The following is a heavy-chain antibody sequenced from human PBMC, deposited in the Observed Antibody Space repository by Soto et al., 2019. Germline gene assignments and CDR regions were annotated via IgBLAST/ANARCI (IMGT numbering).Heavy chain of an antibody. Sequence: EVQLVESGGGLVQPGGSLRLSCAASGFTCSSYWMHWVRQAPGKGLVWVSRINSDGSSTSYADSVKGRFTISRDNAKNTLYLQMNSLRADDTDVYYCARDSRYCSDGSCYSRLFDYWGQGTLVTVSS. CDR2: INSDGSST. J-gene: IGHJ4*02. D-gene: IGHD2-15*01. CDR1: GFTCSSYW. V-gene: IGHV3-74*01. CDR3: ARDSRYCSDGSCYSRLFDY.